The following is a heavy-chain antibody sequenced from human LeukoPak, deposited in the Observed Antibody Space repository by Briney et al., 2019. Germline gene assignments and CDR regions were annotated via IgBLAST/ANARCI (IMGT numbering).Heavy chain of an antibody. V-gene: IGHV3-21*01. CDR3: AKTPRPSGPFDP. CDR2: ISSSSSYI. D-gene: IGHD4-23*01. J-gene: IGHJ5*02. Sequence: TGGSLRLSCAASGFTFSSYSMNWVRQAPGKGLEWVSSISSSSSYIYYADSVKGRFTISRDNAKNSLYLQMNSLRVEDTAVYYCAKTPRPSGPFDPWGQGTLVTVSS. CDR1: GFTFSSYS.